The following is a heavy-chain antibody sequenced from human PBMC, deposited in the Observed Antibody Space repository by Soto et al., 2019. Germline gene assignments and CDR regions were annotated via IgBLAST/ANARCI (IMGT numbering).Heavy chain of an antibody. CDR2: INHSGST. CDR3: ARESAAGTDY. Sequence: QVQLQQWGAGLLKPSETLSLTCAVYGGSFSGYYWSWIRQPPGKGLEWIGEINHSGSTNYNPSLKSRVTISVDTSKNQFSLKLSSVTAADADVYYCARESAAGTDYWGQGTLVTVSS. D-gene: IGHD6-13*01. CDR1: GGSFSGYY. V-gene: IGHV4-34*01. J-gene: IGHJ4*02.